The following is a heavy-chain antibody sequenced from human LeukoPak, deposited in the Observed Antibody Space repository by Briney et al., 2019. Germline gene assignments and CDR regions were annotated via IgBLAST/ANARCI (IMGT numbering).Heavy chain of an antibody. Sequence: GGSLRLSCAASGFTFSSYAMSWVRQAPGKGLEWVSAISGSGGSTYYADSEKGRFTISRDNSKNTLYLQMNSLRAEDTAVYYCAKGSYYDSSGYLSYSNFDYWGQGTLVTVSS. CDR1: GFTFSSYA. CDR3: AKGSYYDSSGYLSYSNFDY. CDR2: ISGSGGST. J-gene: IGHJ4*02. D-gene: IGHD3-22*01. V-gene: IGHV3-23*01.